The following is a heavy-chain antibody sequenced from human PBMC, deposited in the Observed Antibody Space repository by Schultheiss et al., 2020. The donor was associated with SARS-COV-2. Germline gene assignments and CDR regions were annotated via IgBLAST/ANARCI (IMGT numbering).Heavy chain of an antibody. CDR2: IIPIFGTA. D-gene: IGHD4-23*01. CDR3: AREYGGNGVDY. CDR1: GYTFTSYG. Sequence: SVKVSCKASGYTFTSYGISWVRQAPGQGLEWMGGIIPIFGTANYAQKFQGRVTITADESTSTAYMELSSLRSEDTAVYYCAREYGGNGVDYWGQGTLVTVSS. J-gene: IGHJ4*02. V-gene: IGHV1-69*13.